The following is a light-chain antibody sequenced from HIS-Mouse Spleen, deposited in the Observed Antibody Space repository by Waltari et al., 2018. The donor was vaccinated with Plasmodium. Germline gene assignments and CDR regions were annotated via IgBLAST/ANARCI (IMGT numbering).Light chain of an antibody. CDR3: SSYTSSSTV. CDR1: SSAVGGYNY. J-gene: IGLJ2*01. CDR2: EVS. V-gene: IGLV2-14*01. Sequence: QSALTPPASVSGSPGQSHTIPCTGTSSAVGGYNYVSWYQQHPGKAPKLMIYEVSNRPSGVSNRFSGSKSGNTASLTISGLQAEDEADYYCSSYTSSSTVFGGGTKLTVL.